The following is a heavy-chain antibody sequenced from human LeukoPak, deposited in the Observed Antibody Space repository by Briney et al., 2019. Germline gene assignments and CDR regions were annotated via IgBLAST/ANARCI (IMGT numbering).Heavy chain of an antibody. CDR1: GGSISSYY. CDR2: IYYSGST. D-gene: IGHD3-22*01. V-gene: IGHV4-59*01. Sequence: SETLSLTCTVSGGSISSYYWSWIRQPPGKGLEWIGYIYYSGSTNYNPSLKSRVTISVDTSKNQFSLKLSSVTAADTAVYYCARGITMIVVDYWGQGTLVTVSS. J-gene: IGHJ4*02. CDR3: ARGITMIVVDY.